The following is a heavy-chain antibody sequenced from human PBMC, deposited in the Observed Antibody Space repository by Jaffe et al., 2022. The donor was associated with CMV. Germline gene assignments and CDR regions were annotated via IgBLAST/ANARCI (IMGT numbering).Heavy chain of an antibody. Sequence: EVQLVESGGGLIQPGGSLRLSCAASGFTVSSNYMSWVRQAPGKGLEWVSVIYSGGSTYYADSVKGRFTISRDNSKNTLYLQMNSLRAEDTAVYYCARGGADSSSGVDLIAFDYWGQGTLVTVSS. CDR2: IYSGGST. D-gene: IGHD6-6*01. CDR3: ARGGADSSSGVDLIAFDY. CDR1: GFTVSSNY. V-gene: IGHV3-53*01. J-gene: IGHJ4*02.